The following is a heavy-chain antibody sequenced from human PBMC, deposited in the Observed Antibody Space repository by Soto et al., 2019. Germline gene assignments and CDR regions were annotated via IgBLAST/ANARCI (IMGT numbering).Heavy chain of an antibody. CDR3: ARILYCTNDVCTDY. CDR2: ISDSGGSK. D-gene: IGHD2-8*01. V-gene: IGHV3-23*01. CDR1: GFTFSSYA. J-gene: IGHJ4*02. Sequence: PGGSLRLSCAASGFTFSSYAMSWVRQAPGKGLEWVSAISDSGGSKHYADSVKGRFTISRDNSKNTLYLQMNSLRAEDTAVYYCARILYCTNDVCTDYWGQGTLVTLSS.